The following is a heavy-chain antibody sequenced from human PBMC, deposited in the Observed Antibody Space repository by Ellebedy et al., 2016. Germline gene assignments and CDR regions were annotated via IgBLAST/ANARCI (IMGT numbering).Heavy chain of an antibody. D-gene: IGHD1-14*01. V-gene: IGHV4-59*01. CDR1: GASITNFY. CDR2: IYNSEKNS. J-gene: IGHJ4*02. CDR3: ARDSISDINSGDYFDD. Sequence: SETLSLTXTVSGASITNFYWSWIRQPPGQGLQWIGHIYNSEKNSNYNFALKSRVTMSVDPSGNRFSLRLTSVTAADTAVYYCARDSISDINSGDYFDDWGQGTLVTVSS.